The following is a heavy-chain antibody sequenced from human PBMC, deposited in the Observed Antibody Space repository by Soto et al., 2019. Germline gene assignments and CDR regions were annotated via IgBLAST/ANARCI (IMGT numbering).Heavy chain of an antibody. CDR1: GFTFSSYA. V-gene: IGHV3-23*01. Sequence: GGSLRLSCAASGFTFSSYAMSWVRQAPGKGLEWVSAISGSGGSTYYADSVKGRFTISRDNSKNTLYLQMNSLRAEDTAVYYCAKDLWFGESPYYYYGMDVWGQGTTVTVS. J-gene: IGHJ6*02. D-gene: IGHD3-10*01. CDR2: ISGSGGST. CDR3: AKDLWFGESPYYYYGMDV.